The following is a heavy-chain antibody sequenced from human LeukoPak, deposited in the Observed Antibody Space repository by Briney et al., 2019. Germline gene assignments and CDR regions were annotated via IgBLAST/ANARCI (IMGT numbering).Heavy chain of an antibody. CDR1: GFTFSSYA. J-gene: IGHJ2*01. CDR3: AKESIAVAGTGLWYFDL. V-gene: IGHV3-23*01. Sequence: PGGSLRLSCAASGFTFSSYAMSWVRQAPGKGLEWVSAISGSGGSTYYADSVKGRFTISRDNAKNSLYLQMNSLRAEDTALYYCAKESIAVAGTGLWYFDLWGRGTLVTVSS. D-gene: IGHD6-19*01. CDR2: ISGSGGST.